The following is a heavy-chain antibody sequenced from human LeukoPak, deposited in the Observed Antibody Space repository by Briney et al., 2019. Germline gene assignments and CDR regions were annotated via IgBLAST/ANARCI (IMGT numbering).Heavy chain of an antibody. CDR2: ISYDGSNK. V-gene: IGHV3-30-3*01. D-gene: IGHD1-26*01. J-gene: IGHJ4*02. CDR3: ARDSSGSSSYFDY. CDR1: GITFSSYA. Sequence: GGSLRLSCAASGITFSSYAMHWVRQAPGKGLEWVAVISYDGSNKYYADSVKGRFTISRDNSKNTVYLQMNSLRAEDTAVYYCARDSSGSSSYFDYWGQGTLVTVSS.